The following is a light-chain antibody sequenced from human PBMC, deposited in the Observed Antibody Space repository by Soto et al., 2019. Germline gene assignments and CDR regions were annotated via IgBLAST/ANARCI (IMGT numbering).Light chain of an antibody. Sequence: EIVLTQSPCTLSLSLGERATLSCRASQSVSSSYLAWYQQKPGQAPRLLFYGASIRATGLPDRFSGSGSGKVFPLTISRLEPEASAVYYCQQNGSSRTFGQGTKVEIK. J-gene: IGKJ1*01. CDR3: QQNGSSRT. CDR1: QSVSSSY. CDR2: GAS. V-gene: IGKV3-20*01.